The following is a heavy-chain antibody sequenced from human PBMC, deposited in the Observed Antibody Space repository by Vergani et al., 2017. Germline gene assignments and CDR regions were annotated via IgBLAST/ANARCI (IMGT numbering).Heavy chain of an antibody. D-gene: IGHD2-2*02. CDR3: AKGDTPYASSTSCYNY. Sequence: EVQMVESGGGLVKPGGSLRLSCVASGFTFSHYSMNWVRQAPGKGLEWVSSISGNNDDVYYADSVKGRFTISRDNAKNSLYLDMSSLRAEDTAVYYCAKGDTPYASSTSCYNYWGQGTLVTVSS. V-gene: IGHV3-21*01. CDR1: GFTFSHYS. J-gene: IGHJ4*02. CDR2: ISGNNDDV.